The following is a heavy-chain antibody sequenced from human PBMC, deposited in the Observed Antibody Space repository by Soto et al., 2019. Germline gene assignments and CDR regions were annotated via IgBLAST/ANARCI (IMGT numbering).Heavy chain of an antibody. J-gene: IGHJ4*02. CDR1: GDSISSSEW. Sequence: SETLSLTCKVSGDSISSSEWWSWVRQPPGKGLEWIAEIHHSGPTNYNPSLKSRVTITVDKSKNQFSLRLSSVTAADTAVYYCAGGGVATIRNYYFDHWGQGTLVTVSS. V-gene: IGHV4-4*02. CDR2: IHHSGPT. CDR3: AGGGVATIRNYYFDH. D-gene: IGHD5-12*01.